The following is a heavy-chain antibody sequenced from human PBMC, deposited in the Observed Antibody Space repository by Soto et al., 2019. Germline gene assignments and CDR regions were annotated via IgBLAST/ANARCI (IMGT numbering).Heavy chain of an antibody. CDR1: GGSVSSGTYY. V-gene: IGHV4-61*01. D-gene: IGHD3-10*01. CDR3: AGGHYGFGAFDI. Sequence: QVQLQESGPGLVKPSETLSLTCTVSGGSVSSGTYYWSWIRQPPGKGLEWIGYISYSGSTNYNPPLKSRVPTSVDTSKNHFPLRLICVTAADRAVYYCAGGHYGFGAFDIGGQGKMVTVSS. J-gene: IGHJ3*02. CDR2: ISYSGST.